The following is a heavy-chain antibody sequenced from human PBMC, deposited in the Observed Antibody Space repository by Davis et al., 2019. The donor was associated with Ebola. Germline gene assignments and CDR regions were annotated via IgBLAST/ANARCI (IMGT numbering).Heavy chain of an antibody. J-gene: IGHJ4*02. D-gene: IGHD6-13*01. CDR1: GYRLASYW. CDR3: ARSPGYSSNRGYYFDY. Sequence: KVSCKGSGYRLASYWISWVRQMPGKGLEWMGRIDPSDSYTNYSPSFEGHVTISADRSISTAYLQWSSLKASDTAMYYCARSPGYSSNRGYYFDYWGQGTLVTVSS. V-gene: IGHV5-10-1*01. CDR2: IDPSDSYT.